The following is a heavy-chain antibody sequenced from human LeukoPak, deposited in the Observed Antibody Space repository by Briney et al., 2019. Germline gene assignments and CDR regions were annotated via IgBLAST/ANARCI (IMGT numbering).Heavy chain of an antibody. V-gene: IGHV3-74*01. J-gene: IGHJ4*02. CDR1: GFTFSSYW. D-gene: IGHD3-22*01. Sequence: GSLRLSCAASGFTFSSYWMHWVRQAPGEGLVWVSRINTDGSSTIHADSVKGRFTISRDNAKNTLYVQMNSLRDEDTAVYYCVRGRSGFYFDYWGQGALVTISS. CDR2: INTDGSST. CDR3: VRGRSGFYFDY.